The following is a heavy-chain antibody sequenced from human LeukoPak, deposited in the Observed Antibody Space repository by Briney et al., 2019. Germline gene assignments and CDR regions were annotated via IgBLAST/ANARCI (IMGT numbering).Heavy chain of an antibody. J-gene: IGHJ1*01. CDR2: ISGSGGST. D-gene: IGHD6-19*01. V-gene: IGHV3-23*01. CDR1: GFTFSSYG. Sequence: GGSLRLSCAASGFTFSSYGMSWVRQAPGKGLEWVSAISGSGGSTYYADSVKGRFTISRDNSKNTLYLQMNSLRAEDTAVYYCAKVDIAVAGNSEYFQHWGQGTLVTVSS. CDR3: AKVDIAVAGNSEYFQH.